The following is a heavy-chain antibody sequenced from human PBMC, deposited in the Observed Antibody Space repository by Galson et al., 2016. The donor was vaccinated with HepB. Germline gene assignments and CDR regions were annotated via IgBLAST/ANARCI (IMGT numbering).Heavy chain of an antibody. CDR1: GFTFSTYS. Sequence: SLRLSCAASGFTFSTYSMNWVRQAPGKGLEWVSYISSGSSAIYYADSVKGRFTISRDNAKNSLYLQMNSLRDEDTAVYYCARDRGSYSPFDYWGQGTLVTVSS. CDR3: ARDRGSYSPFDY. J-gene: IGHJ4*02. V-gene: IGHV3-48*02. D-gene: IGHD3-10*01. CDR2: ISSGSSAI.